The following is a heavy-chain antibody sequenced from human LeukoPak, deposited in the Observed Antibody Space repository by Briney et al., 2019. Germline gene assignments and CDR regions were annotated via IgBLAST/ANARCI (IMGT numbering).Heavy chain of an antibody. V-gene: IGHV1-46*01. CDR2: INPSGGST. D-gene: IGHD2-15*01. J-gene: IGHJ4*02. CDR1: GYTFTSYY. Sequence: ASVKVSCKASGYTFTSYYMHWVRQAPGQGLEWMGIINPSGGSTSYAQKFQGRVTMTRDTSTSTVYMELSSLRSEDTAVYYCARDLLYCSGGSCYSAGTDYWGQGTLVTVSS. CDR3: ARDLLYCSGGSCYSAGTDY.